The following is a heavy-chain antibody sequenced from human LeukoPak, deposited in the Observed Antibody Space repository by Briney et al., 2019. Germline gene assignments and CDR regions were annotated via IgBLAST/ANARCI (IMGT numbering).Heavy chain of an antibody. V-gene: IGHV4-34*01. CDR3: ARVNKAYSYGNLRWFDP. D-gene: IGHD5-18*01. CDR2: INHSGST. J-gene: IGHJ5*02. Sequence: KPSETLPLTCAVYGGSFSGYYWSWIRQPPGKGLEWIGEINHSGSTNYNPSLKSRVTISVDTSKNQFSLKLSSVTAADTAVYYCARVNKAYSYGNLRWFDPWGQGTLVTVSS. CDR1: GGSFSGYY.